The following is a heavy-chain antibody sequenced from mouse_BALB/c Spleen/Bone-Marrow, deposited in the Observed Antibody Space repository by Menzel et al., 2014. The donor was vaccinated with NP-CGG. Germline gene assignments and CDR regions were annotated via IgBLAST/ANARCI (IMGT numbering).Heavy chain of an antibody. CDR1: GYTFTDYV. V-gene: IGHV1-14*01. CDR3: ARWDYGTRFYFDY. CDR2: IIPFNDGT. J-gene: IGHJ2*01. D-gene: IGHD1-1*01. Sequence: EVQLHQSGPELVRPGASVKMSCKASGYTFTDYVIHWVKQKPGQGLEWIGYIIPFNDGTKYNEKFKGKATLTSDKSSTTTYMELSSLTSEDSAVYFCARWDYGTRFYFDYWGQGTTLTVSS.